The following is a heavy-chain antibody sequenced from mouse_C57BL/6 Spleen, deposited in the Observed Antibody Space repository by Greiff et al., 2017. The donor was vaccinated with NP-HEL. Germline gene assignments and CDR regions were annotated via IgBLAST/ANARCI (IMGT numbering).Heavy chain of an antibody. J-gene: IGHJ2*01. D-gene: IGHD2-3*01. CDR1: GFTFSSYA. CDR3: ARDDYDGYYLDY. Sequence: EVQLVESGGGLVKPGGSLKLSCAASGFTFSSYAMSWVRQTPEKRLEWVATISDGGSYTYYPDNVKGRFTISRDNAKNNLYLQMSHLKSEDTAMYYCARDDYDGYYLDYWGQSTTLTVSS. V-gene: IGHV5-4*01. CDR2: ISDGGSYT.